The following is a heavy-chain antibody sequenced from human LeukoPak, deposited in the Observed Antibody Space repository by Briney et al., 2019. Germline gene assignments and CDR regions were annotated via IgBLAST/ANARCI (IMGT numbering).Heavy chain of an antibody. CDR1: GFTFSSYS. CDR3: ARTGYSSGWLLDY. V-gene: IGHV3-21*01. J-gene: IGHJ4*02. D-gene: IGHD6-19*01. Sequence: GGSLRLSCAASGFTFSSYSMNWVRQAPGKGLAWVSSISSSSSYIYYADSVNGRFTISRDNAKNSLYLQMNSLRAEDTAVYYCARTGYSSGWLLDYWGQGTLVTVSS. CDR2: ISSSSSYI.